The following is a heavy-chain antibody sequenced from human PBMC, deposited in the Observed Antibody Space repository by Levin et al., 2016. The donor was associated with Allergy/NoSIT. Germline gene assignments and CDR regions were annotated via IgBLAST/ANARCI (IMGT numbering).Heavy chain of an antibody. D-gene: IGHD5-24*01. V-gene: IGHV3-74*01. CDR1: GFTFNTYW. CDR2: INTDGKRT. Sequence: GGSLRLSCAASGFTFNTYWMHWVRQVPGKGLVWVARINTDGKRTHYADSVKGRFTISRDIAKNTLFLQMDSLRADDTAVYYCARGNPGHGYNLYYYYGMDVWGQGTPVTVSS. CDR3: ARGNPGHGYNLYYYYGMDV. J-gene: IGHJ6*02.